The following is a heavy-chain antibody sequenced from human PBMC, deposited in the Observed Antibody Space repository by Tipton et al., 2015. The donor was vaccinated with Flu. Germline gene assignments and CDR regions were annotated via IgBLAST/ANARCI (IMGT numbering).Heavy chain of an antibody. V-gene: IGHV4-38-2*02. Sequence: TLSLTCTVSGHSISNGYYWGWIRQSPGKGLEWIASFYHSGSTSFNPSLRSRVTVSVDTSKNQFSLKLNSVTAADTAVYYCARDLTTIFGGAFDNWGTGTLVTVTS. CDR1: GHSISNGYY. CDR3: ARDLTTIFGGAFDN. D-gene: IGHD3-3*01. J-gene: IGHJ4*02. CDR2: FYHSGST.